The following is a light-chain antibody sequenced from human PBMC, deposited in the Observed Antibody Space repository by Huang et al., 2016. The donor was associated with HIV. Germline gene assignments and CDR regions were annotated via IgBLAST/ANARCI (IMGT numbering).Light chain of an antibody. V-gene: IGKV3-15*01. CDR1: QNVRSH. CDR3: QQYNYRRT. CDR2: DAS. Sequence: EVVVTQSPATLSASPGERATLSCRASQNVRSHIAWYQHKPGQAPRLLIYDASTRATDVPARFSGSGSGTEFTLTISSLQSEDFAVYYCQQYNYRRTFGRGTKVDIK. J-gene: IGKJ4*02.